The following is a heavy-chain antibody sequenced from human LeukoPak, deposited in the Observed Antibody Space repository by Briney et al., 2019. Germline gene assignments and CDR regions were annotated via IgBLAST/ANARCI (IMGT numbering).Heavy chain of an antibody. V-gene: IGHV3-7*01. CDR1: GFSFSTYW. D-gene: IGHD3-16*01. Sequence: PGGSLRLSCTAPGFSFSTYWMSWVRQAPGKGLERVANIKQDGSEKYYVDSVKGRFTISRDDAKNSLYLQMNSLRAEDTAVYYCASRFPPDSWGQGTLVTVSS. CDR2: IKQDGSEK. CDR3: ASRFPPDS. J-gene: IGHJ4*02.